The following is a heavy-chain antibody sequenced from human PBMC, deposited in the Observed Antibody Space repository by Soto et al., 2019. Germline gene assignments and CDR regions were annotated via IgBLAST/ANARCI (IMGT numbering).Heavy chain of an antibody. Sequence: GASVKVSCKASGYAFTSYGISWVRQAPGQGLEWMGWIGSYNGNTNYAQKLQGRVTMTTDTSSSTAYMELRSLRSDDSAVYYCARDPNGELDFDYWGQGTLVTVSS. J-gene: IGHJ4*02. V-gene: IGHV1-18*01. CDR3: ARDPNGELDFDY. CDR2: IGSYNGNT. CDR1: GYAFTSYG. D-gene: IGHD1-26*01.